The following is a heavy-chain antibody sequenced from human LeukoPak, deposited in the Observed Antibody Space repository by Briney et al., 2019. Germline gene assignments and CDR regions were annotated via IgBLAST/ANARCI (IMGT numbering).Heavy chain of an antibody. CDR1: GFTFSGYF. D-gene: IGHD3-10*01. CDR3: ARGSSGIAVRGLAWAWFDP. J-gene: IGHJ5*02. Sequence: GGSLRLSCAASGFTFSGYFMNWIRQAPGKGLEWVSYISPGSDYTNYAHSVKGRFTISRDHAKNSLYLQMNSLRGEDTGVYFCARGSSGIAVRGLAWAWFDPWGQGTLVTVSS. CDR2: ISPGSDYT. V-gene: IGHV3-11*06.